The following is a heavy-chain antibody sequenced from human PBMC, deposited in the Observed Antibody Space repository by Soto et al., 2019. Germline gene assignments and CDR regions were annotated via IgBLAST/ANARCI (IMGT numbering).Heavy chain of an antibody. J-gene: IGHJ4*02. V-gene: IGHV3-72*01. CDR1: GFTFSDHY. CDR2: TRNKVNSYTT. D-gene: IGHD3-22*01. Sequence: EVQLVESGGGLVQPGGSLRLSCAASGFTFSDHYMDWVRQAPGKGLEWVGRTRNKVNSYTTEYAASVKGRFTISRDDSNNSLYLQMNSLKTEDTAVYYCARAYYDSSGYSLDYWGQGTLVTVSS. CDR3: ARAYYDSSGYSLDY.